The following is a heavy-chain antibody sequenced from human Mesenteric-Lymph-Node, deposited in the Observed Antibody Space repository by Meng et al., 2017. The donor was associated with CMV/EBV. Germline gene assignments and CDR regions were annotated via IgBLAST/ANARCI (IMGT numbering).Heavy chain of an antibody. D-gene: IGHD3/OR15-3a*01. CDR1: GGSISSSNW. V-gene: IGHV4-4*02. CDR2: IYHSGST. Sequence: SETLSLTCAVSGGSISSSNWWSWVRQPPGKGLEWIGEIYHSGSTNYNPSLKSRVTISVDTSKNQFSLRVRSATAADTAVYYCVRDLDDFWTGYYSNCFDPWGQGTLVTVSS. J-gene: IGHJ5*02. CDR3: VRDLDDFWTGYYSNCFDP.